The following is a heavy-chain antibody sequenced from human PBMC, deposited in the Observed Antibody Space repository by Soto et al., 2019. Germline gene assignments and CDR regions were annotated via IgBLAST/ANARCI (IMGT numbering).Heavy chain of an antibody. J-gene: IGHJ5*02. Sequence: QVQLVQSGAEVKKPGASVKVSCKASGYTFTSYYMHWVRQAPGQGLEWMGIINPSGGSTSYAQKFQGRVTMTRDTSTSTIYMELSSLRSEDTAVYYCARDSAPTTVTTPYNWFDPWGQGTLVTVSS. CDR3: ARDSAPTTVTTPYNWFDP. CDR2: INPSGGST. CDR1: GYTFTSYY. D-gene: IGHD4-17*01. V-gene: IGHV1-46*03.